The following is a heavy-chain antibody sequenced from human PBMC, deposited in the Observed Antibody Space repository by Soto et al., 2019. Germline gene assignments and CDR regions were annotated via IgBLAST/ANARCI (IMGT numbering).Heavy chain of an antibody. CDR3: ARGYYDFWSGYYCGVVLADYYYGMDV. CDR2: IYTSGST. CDR1: GGSISSYY. D-gene: IGHD3-3*01. Sequence: QVQLQESGPGLVKPSETLSLTCTVSGGSISSYYWSWIRQPAGKGLEWIGRIYTSGSTNYNPSLKSRVTKSVDTSKTQFSLKLSSVTAADTAVDYCARGYYDFWSGYYCGVVLADYYYGMDVWGQGTTVTVSS. J-gene: IGHJ6*02. V-gene: IGHV4-4*07.